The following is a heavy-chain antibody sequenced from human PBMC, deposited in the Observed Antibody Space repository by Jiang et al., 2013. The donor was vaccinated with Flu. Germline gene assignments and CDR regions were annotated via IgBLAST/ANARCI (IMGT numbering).Heavy chain of an antibody. CDR3: ARGPYSYDFYYFDF. CDR2: IIPIFDTK. J-gene: IGHJ4*02. D-gene: IGHD5-12*01. Sequence: SGAEVKKPGSSVKVSCKTSGGTFRHYTISWVRQAPGQGLEWMGGIIPIFDTKKYAQNFQGRVTLTADESTSTAYMEPTSLTSEDTAVYYCARGPYSYDFYYFDFVGPGNPGHRLL. CDR1: GGTFRHYT. V-gene: IGHV1-69*01.